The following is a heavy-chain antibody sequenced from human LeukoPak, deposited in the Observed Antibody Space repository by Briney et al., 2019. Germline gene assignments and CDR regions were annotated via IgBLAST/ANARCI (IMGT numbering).Heavy chain of an antibody. CDR1: GFTFSSYG. J-gene: IGHJ4*02. CDR3: AKEYSGYDFDY. Sequence: GGSLRLFCAASGFTFSSYGMHWVRQAPGKGLEWVAVIWYDGSNKYYADSVKGRFTISRDNSKNTLYLQMNSLRAEDTAVYYCAKEYSGYDFDYWGQGTLVTVSS. CDR2: IWYDGSNK. D-gene: IGHD5-12*01. V-gene: IGHV3-33*06.